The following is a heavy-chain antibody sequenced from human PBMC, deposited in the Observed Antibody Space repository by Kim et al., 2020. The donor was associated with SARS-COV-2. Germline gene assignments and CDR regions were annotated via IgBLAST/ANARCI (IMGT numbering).Heavy chain of an antibody. Sequence: SETLSLTCTVSGGSISSYYWSWIRQPPGKGLEWIGYIYYSGSTNYNPSLKSRVTISVDTSKKQFSLKLSSVTAADTAVYYCARGITMVRGAHLLLYGMDVWGQGTTVTVSS. CDR3: ARGITMVRGAHLLLYGMDV. CDR1: GGSISSYY. CDR2: IYYSGST. D-gene: IGHD3-10*01. J-gene: IGHJ6*02. V-gene: IGHV4-59*08.